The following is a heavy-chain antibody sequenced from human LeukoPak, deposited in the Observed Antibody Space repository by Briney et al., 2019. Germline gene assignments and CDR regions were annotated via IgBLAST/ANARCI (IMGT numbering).Heavy chain of an antibody. J-gene: IGHJ4*02. D-gene: IGHD5-24*01. CDR2: ISWNSGSI. CDR3: AKAQVEMATIPHFDY. CDR1: GFTFDDYA. Sequence: GGSLRLSCAASGFTFDDYAMHWVRQAPGKGLEWVSGISWNSGSIGYADSVKGRFTISRDNAKNSLYLQMNSLRAEDTALYYCAKAQVEMATIPHFDYWGQGTLVTVSS. V-gene: IGHV3-9*01.